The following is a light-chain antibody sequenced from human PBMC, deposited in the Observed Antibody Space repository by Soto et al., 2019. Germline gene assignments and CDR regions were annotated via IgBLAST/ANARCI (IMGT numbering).Light chain of an antibody. CDR1: SSDVGGYNY. CDR3: SSYAGSNIL. CDR2: EVS. V-gene: IGLV2-8*02. Sequence: QSALTQPPSASRSPGQSVTISCTGTSSDVGGYNYVSWYQHHPGKAPTLMIYEVSKRPSGVPDRFSGSKSGNTASLTVSGLQAEDEADYYCSSYAGSNILFGGGTKLTVL. J-gene: IGLJ2*01.